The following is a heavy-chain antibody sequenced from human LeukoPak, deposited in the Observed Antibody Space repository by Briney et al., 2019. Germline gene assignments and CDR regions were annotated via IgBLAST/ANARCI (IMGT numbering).Heavy chain of an antibody. Sequence: SETLSLTCTVSGGSISSSSYYWGWIRQPPGKGLEWIGSIYYSGSTYYNPSLKSRVTISVDTSKNQFSLKLSSVTAADTAVYYCARVELRVVNWFDPWGQGTLVTVSS. CDR2: IYYSGST. CDR1: GGSISSSSYY. D-gene: IGHD2/OR15-2a*01. V-gene: IGHV4-39*01. CDR3: ARVELRVVNWFDP. J-gene: IGHJ5*02.